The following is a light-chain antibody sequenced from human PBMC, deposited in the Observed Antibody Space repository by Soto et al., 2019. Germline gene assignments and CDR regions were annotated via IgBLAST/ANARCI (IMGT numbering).Light chain of an antibody. V-gene: IGKV1-39*01. CDR1: QNIDNF. CDR2: TST. CDR3: QQGYSNRWT. Sequence: DIQMTQSPSSLSASVGDRVTINCRASQNIDNFLNWYQQKPGKAPKLLIYTSTTLRTGVPTRFSGSGSGTEFTLTISSLQPDDFATYYCQQGYSNRWTFGQGTKVEVK. J-gene: IGKJ1*01.